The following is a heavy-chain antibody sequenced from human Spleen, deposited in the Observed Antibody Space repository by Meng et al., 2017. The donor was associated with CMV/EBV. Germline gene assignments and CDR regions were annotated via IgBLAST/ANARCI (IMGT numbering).Heavy chain of an antibody. Sequence: GESLKISCAASGFTFSSYEMNWVRQAPGKGLEWVSYISSSGSIIYYADSVKARFTISRDNSRNTVYLQMNSLRVEDTAVFHCARGDSSTTWLVFDYWGLGTLVTVSS. D-gene: IGHD2-2*01. CDR3: ARGDSSTTWLVFDY. V-gene: IGHV3-48*03. J-gene: IGHJ4*02. CDR1: GFTFSSYE. CDR2: ISSSGSII.